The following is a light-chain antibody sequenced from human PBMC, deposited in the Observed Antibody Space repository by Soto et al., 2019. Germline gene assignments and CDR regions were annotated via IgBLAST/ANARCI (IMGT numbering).Light chain of an antibody. CDR3: QKYNTHS. CDR1: QALSNY. Sequence: DIHLTQSPSVLSASVLVTVTITCRASQALSNYLAWYQHKPGKAPKLLMYDASILESGVPSRFSGSGSGTQFTLTISSLKSDDFGTYYCQKYNTHSFGGGTKVDIK. V-gene: IGKV1-5*01. CDR2: DAS. J-gene: IGKJ4*01.